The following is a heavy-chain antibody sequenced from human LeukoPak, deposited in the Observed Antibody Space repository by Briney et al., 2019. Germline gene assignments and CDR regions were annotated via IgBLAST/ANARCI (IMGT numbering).Heavy chain of an antibody. J-gene: IGHJ6*02. CDR3: ARDSRYCGGDCYLYGMDV. Sequence: PGGSLRLSCAASGFTFSSYSMNWVRQAPGKGLEWVSSINSSSSYIYYADSVKGRFTISRDNAKNSLYLQMNSLRAEDTAVYYCARDSRYCGGDCYLYGMDVWGQGTTVTVSS. CDR1: GFTFSSYS. V-gene: IGHV3-21*01. CDR2: INSSSSYI. D-gene: IGHD2-21*02.